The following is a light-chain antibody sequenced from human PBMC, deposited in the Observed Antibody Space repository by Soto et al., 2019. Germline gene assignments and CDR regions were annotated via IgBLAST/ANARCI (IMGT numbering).Light chain of an antibody. CDR3: CSSGGSPTYV. V-gene: IGLV2-23*02. J-gene: IGLJ1*01. Sequence: QSALTQPASVSGSPGQSITISCTGTSSNVGSYKLVSWYQQHPGKAPKLMIFEVNKRPSGVSNRFSGSKSGNTASLTISGLKVEDEADYYCCSSGGSPTYVFGTGTQLT. CDR1: SSNVGSYKL. CDR2: EVN.